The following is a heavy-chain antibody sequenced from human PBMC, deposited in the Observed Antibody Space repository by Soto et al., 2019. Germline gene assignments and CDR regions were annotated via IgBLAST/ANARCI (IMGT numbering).Heavy chain of an antibody. D-gene: IGHD2-15*01. J-gene: IGHJ6*02. V-gene: IGHV3-33*01. Sequence: QVQLVESGGGVVQPGRSLRLSCAASGFTFSNYGMHWVRQAPGKGLEWVAVIGYDGSNKYYADSVKGRFTISRDNSENTMYLRMTSLRAEDTAVYYCARDLQRKVPDKPRWGMDVWGQGTRVTVSS. CDR3: ARDLQRKVPDKPRWGMDV. CDR1: GFTFSNYG. CDR2: IGYDGSNK.